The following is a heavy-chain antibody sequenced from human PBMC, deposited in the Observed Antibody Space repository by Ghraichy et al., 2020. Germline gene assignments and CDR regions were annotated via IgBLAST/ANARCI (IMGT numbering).Heavy chain of an antibody. D-gene: IGHD1-26*01. V-gene: IGHV4-59*01. CDR2: IFYTGST. Sequence: EPLSLTCNVSGDSISSYYWSWIRQPPGKGLEWIGYIFYTGSTNSNPSLKSRVTISMDTSKSQFSLKLNSVTAADTAVYYCVRARRNSVGATLYSFDYWGQGTLVTVSS. CDR3: VRARRNSVGATLYSFDY. J-gene: IGHJ4*02. CDR1: GDSISSYY.